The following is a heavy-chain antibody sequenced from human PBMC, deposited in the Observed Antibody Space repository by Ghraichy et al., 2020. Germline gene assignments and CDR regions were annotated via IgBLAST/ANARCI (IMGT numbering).Heavy chain of an antibody. V-gene: IGHV3-43*01. D-gene: IGHD4-17*01. CDR1: GFTFDNYS. J-gene: IGHJ4*02. CDR3: AKGLSPTTVTTSAKE. Sequence: GESLNISCAASGFTFDNYSMHWVRQAPGKGLEWVSLIAWDGGSTYYADSVKGRFTISRDNSKNSLYLQMNSLRTEDTALYYCAKGLSPTTVTTSAKEWGQGTLVTVSS. CDR2: IAWDGGST.